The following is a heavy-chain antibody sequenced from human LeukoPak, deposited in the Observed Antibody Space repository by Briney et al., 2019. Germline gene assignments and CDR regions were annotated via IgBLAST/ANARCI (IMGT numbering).Heavy chain of an antibody. J-gene: IGHJ5*02. CDR3: AHSSSHYYGSGTYFWFDP. CDR1: GFSLSTSGVG. Sequence: SGPTLVNPTQTLTLTCTFSGFSLSTSGVGVGWIRQPPGKALEWLALIYWDDDKRYSPSLKSRLTITKDTSKNQVVLTMTNMDPVDTATYYCAHSSSHYYGSGTYFWFDPWGQGTLVTVSS. D-gene: IGHD3-10*01. V-gene: IGHV2-5*02. CDR2: IYWDDDK.